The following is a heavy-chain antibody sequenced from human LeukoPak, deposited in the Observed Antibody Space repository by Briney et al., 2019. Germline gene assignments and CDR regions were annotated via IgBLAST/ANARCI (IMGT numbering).Heavy chain of an antibody. CDR1: GFTVSSNY. CDR3: ARDRRYCSGSRCYSGVDY. V-gene: IGHV3-53*01. CDR2: IYSGGST. J-gene: IGHJ4*02. Sequence: GGSLRLSCAASGFTVSSNYMTWVRQAPGKGLKWVSVIYSGGSTYYGDSVKGRFTISRDNSKNTLYLQMSSLRAEDTAVYYCARDRRYCSGSRCYSGVDYWGQGALVTVSS. D-gene: IGHD2-15*01.